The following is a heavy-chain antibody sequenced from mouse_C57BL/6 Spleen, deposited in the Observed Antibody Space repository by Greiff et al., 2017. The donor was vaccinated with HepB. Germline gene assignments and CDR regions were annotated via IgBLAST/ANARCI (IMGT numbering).Heavy chain of an antibody. CDR2: IYPGSGST. CDR1: GYTFTSYW. D-gene: IGHD3-2*02. Sequence: QVQLQQPGAELVKPGASVKMSCKASGYTFTSYWITWVKQRPGQGLEWIGDIYPGSGSTNYNEKFKSKATLTVDTSSSTAYMQLSSLTSEDSAVYYCARSGQLRDGGYFDYWGQGTTLTVSS. J-gene: IGHJ2*01. CDR3: ARSGQLRDGGYFDY. V-gene: IGHV1-55*01.